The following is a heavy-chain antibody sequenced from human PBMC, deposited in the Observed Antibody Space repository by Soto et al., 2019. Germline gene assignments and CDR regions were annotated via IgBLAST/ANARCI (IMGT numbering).Heavy chain of an antibody. J-gene: IGHJ4*02. D-gene: IGHD6-19*01. CDR1: GGSFSGYY. CDR3: ARMSAVAGTSAY. Sequence: PSETLSLTCAVYGGSFSGYYWSWIRQPPGKGLEWIGEINHSGSTNYNPSLKSRVTISVDTSKNQFSLKLSSVTAADTAVYYCARMSAVAGTSAYWGQGTLVTVSS. V-gene: IGHV4-34*01. CDR2: INHSGST.